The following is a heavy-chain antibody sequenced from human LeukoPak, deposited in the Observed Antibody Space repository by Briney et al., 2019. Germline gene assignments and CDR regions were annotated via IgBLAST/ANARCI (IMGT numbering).Heavy chain of an antibody. V-gene: IGHV1-2*02. CDR2: INPNSGGT. CDR3: ATFTLPLTTVYFDY. CDR1: GYTFTGYY. D-gene: IGHD1-14*01. Sequence: GASVKVSCKASGYTFTGYYMHWVRQAPGQGLEWMGWINPNSGGTNYAQKFQGRVTMTTDTSTSTAYMELRSLRSDDTAVYYCATFTLPLTTVYFDYWGQGTLVTVSS. J-gene: IGHJ4*02.